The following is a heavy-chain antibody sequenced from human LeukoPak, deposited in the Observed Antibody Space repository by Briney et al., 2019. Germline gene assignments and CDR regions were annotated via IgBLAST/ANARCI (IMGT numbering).Heavy chain of an antibody. CDR3: ARDQGSLTRSWYTGY. J-gene: IGHJ4*02. CDR2: INPYSGDT. D-gene: IGHD6-13*01. V-gene: IGHV1-2*06. CDR1: GYTFTSYH. Sequence: GASVKVSCKASGYTFTSYHIHWVRQAPGQGLEGMGRINPYSGDTNFAQKFQGRVTMTRDTSITTAYMDLSSLTPDDTAVYFCARDQGSLTRSWYTGYWGQGTQVTVSS.